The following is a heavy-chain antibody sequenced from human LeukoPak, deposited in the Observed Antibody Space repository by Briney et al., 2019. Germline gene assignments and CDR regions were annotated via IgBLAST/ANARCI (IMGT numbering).Heavy chain of an antibody. J-gene: IGHJ6*03. CDR2: IYTSGST. CDR1: GGSISSGSYY. Sequence: SETLSLTCTVSGGSISSGSYYWSWVRQPAGKGLEWIGRIYTSGSTNYNPSLKSRVTISVDTSKNQFSLKLSSVTAADTAVYYCARDLGYDILTGYESYYYYYMDVWGKGTTVTISS. D-gene: IGHD3-9*01. V-gene: IGHV4-61*02. CDR3: ARDLGYDILTGYESYYYYYMDV.